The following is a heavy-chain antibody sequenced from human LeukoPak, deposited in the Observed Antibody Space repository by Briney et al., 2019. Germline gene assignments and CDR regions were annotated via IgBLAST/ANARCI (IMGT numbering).Heavy chain of an antibody. J-gene: IGHJ4*02. D-gene: IGHD6-19*01. Sequence: PGGSLRLSCAASGFTFSSYAMSWVRQAPGKGLVWVAGFVSSGVSANYADSVKGRFTISRDNTKNTLYLQMNSLSAEDTAVYYCAKFSGWPTNYFDYWGQGTLVTVSS. V-gene: IGHV3-23*01. CDR2: FVSSGVSA. CDR3: AKFSGWPTNYFDY. CDR1: GFTFSSYA.